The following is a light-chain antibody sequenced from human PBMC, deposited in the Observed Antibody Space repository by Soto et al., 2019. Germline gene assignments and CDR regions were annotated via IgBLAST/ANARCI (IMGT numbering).Light chain of an antibody. CDR3: QQRRGWPVT. Sequence: EIVLTQSPATLSLSPGQRATLSCRASQSIDSYLCWYQQKPGQAPRLLIYDMFNRATGIPARFSGSGSGTDFTLTISSLEPEDFAVYYCQQRRGWPVTFGQGTRLEIK. CDR1: QSIDSY. V-gene: IGKV3-11*01. J-gene: IGKJ5*01. CDR2: DMF.